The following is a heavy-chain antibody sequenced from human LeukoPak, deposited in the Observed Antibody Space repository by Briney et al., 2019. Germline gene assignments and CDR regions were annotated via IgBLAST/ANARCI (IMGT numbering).Heavy chain of an antibody. CDR2: IKQDGSEK. J-gene: IGHJ4*02. CDR3: ARDDSYYDFWSGIKIGSDY. Sequence: GGSLRLSCAASGFTFSSYWMSWVRQAPGKGLEWVANIKQDGSEKYYVDSVKGRFTISRDNAKNSLYLQMNSLRAEDTAVYYCARDDSYYDFWSGIKIGSDYWGQGTLVTVSS. V-gene: IGHV3-7*01. D-gene: IGHD3-3*01. CDR1: GFTFSSYW.